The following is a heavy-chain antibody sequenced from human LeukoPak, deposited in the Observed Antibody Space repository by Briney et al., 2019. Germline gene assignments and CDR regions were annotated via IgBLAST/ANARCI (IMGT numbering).Heavy chain of an antibody. J-gene: IGHJ4*02. Sequence: ASVKVSCKASGYTFTGYYMHWVRQAPGQGLEWMRWINPNSGDTNYAQKFQGRVTMTRDTSISTAYMEVSRLRSDDTAVYYCARDRGDGFFDYWGQGTLVTVSS. CDR3: ARDRGDGFFDY. D-gene: IGHD5-24*01. CDR1: GYTFTGYY. CDR2: INPNSGDT. V-gene: IGHV1-2*02.